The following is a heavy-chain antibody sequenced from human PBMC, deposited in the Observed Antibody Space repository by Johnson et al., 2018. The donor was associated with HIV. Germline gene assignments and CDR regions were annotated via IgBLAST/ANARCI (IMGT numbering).Heavy chain of an antibody. V-gene: IGHV3-9*01. J-gene: IGHJ3*02. CDR2: ISWNSGSI. Sequence: VQLVESGGGVARPGGSLRLSCAASGFTFDDYAMHWVRQAPGKGLEWVSGISWNSGSIAYADSVKGRFTISRDNSKNTLYLQMNSLRAEDTAVYYCGGSYYYDSSGYYARNAFDIWGQGTMVTVSS. D-gene: IGHD3-22*01. CDR1: GFTFDDYA. CDR3: GGSYYYDSSGYYARNAFDI.